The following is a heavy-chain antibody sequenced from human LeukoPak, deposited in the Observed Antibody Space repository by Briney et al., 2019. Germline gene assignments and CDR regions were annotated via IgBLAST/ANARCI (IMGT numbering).Heavy chain of an antibody. CDR1: GFTFSSCA. CDR2: ISSNGGST. CDR3: ARGAKWAYYFDY. V-gene: IGHV3-64*01. Sequence: SGGSLRLSCAASGFTFSSCAMHWVRQAPGKGLEYVSVISSNGGSTYYSNSVKGRFTISRDNAKDTLYLHMNSLTAEDTAVYYCARGAKWAYYFDYWGQGTLVTVSS. D-gene: IGHD1-26*01. J-gene: IGHJ4*02.